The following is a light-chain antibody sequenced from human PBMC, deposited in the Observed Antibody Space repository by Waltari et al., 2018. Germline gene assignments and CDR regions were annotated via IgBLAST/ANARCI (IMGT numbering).Light chain of an antibody. CDR3: CSYAGRATFAWV. CDR1: SSDFESHNL. V-gene: IGLV2-23*02. J-gene: IGLJ3*02. Sequence: QSALTQPASVSGSPGQSITISCTGTSSDFESHNLLNWFPQRPGKAPKLIIFEVTQRPAGIADRFSGSRSGPTASLTISGLQAEDEADYYCCSYAGRATFAWVFGGGTKLTVL. CDR2: EVT.